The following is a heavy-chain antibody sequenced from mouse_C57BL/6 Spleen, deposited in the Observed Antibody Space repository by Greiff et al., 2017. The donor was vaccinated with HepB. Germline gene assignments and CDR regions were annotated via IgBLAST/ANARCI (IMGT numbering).Heavy chain of an antibody. CDR1: GYTFTDYY. J-gene: IGHJ4*01. D-gene: IGHD2-2*01. CDR2: INPNNGGT. Sequence: VQLQQSGPELVKPGASVKISCKASGYTFTDYYMNWVKQSHGKSLEWIGDINPNNGGTSYNQKFKGKATLTVDKSSSTAYMELRSLTSEDSAVYYCARHRLYYGYPYYAMDYWGQGTSVTVSS. CDR3: ARHRLYYGYPYYAMDY. V-gene: IGHV1-26*01.